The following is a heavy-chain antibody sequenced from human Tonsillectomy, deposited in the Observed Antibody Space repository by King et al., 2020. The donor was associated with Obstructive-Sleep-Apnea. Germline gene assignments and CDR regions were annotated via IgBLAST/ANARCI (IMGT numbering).Heavy chain of an antibody. J-gene: IGHJ5*02. CDR2: ISYIVST. D-gene: IGHD1-14*01. CDR3: AGEAGPMSNHNWFDP. V-gene: IGHV4-39*07. Sequence: QLQESGPGLVKPSETLSLTCTGSISSSRYYWGWIRQPPGKGLEWIGSISYIVSTYYNPALKSRVTTSVDTSKNQFSLNLSSVTAADTAVYYFAGEAGPMSNHNWFDPWGQGTLVTVSS. CDR1: SISSSRYY.